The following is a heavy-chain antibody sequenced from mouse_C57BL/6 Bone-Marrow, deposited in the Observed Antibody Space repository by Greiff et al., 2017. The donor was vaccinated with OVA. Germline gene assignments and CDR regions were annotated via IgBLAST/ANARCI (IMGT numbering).Heavy chain of an antibody. CDR2: ICYDGSN. CDR1: GYSITSGYY. Sequence: EVQLQQSGPGLVKPSQSLSLTCSVTGYSITSGYYWNWIRQFPGNKLEWMGYICYDGSNNYNPSLKNRISITRDTSKNQFFVKLDSVATEYTATYYCARDGTYWYFDVWGTGTTVTVSS. CDR3: ARDGTYWYFDV. J-gene: IGHJ1*03. D-gene: IGHD4-1*01. V-gene: IGHV3-6*01.